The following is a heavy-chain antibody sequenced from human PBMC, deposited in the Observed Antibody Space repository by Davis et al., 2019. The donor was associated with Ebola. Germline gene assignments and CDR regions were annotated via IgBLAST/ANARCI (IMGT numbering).Heavy chain of an antibody. V-gene: IGHV3-7*03. J-gene: IGHJ5*02. CDR3: ARDVGVEFDH. Sequence: GESLKISCAASGLSIHMYWMTWVRQAPGKGLEWVANIKEDGSVKYYVDSVKGQFTISRDNAKNSLFLQMNSLRAEDTAVYYCARDVGVEFDHWGQGTLVTVSS. CDR2: IKEDGSVK. CDR1: GLSIHMYW. D-gene: IGHD3-10*01.